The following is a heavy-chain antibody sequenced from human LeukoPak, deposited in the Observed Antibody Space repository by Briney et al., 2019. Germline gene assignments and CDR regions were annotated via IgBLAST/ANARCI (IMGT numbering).Heavy chain of an antibody. CDR2: ISGGGNSA. CDR3: AKGYEQWLNC. Sequence: QPGGSLRLSCAASGFTFSSYAMSWVRQAPGKGLEWVSAISGGGNSAYYADSVKGRFTISRDNSKNTLYLQVNSLRAEDTAVYYCAKGYEQWLNCWGQGTLVTVSS. D-gene: IGHD6-19*01. J-gene: IGHJ4*02. CDR1: GFTFSSYA. V-gene: IGHV3-23*01.